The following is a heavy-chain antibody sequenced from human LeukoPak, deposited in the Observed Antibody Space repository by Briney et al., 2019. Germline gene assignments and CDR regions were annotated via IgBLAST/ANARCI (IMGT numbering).Heavy chain of an antibody. Sequence: SETLSLTCTVSGGSISSYYWSWIRQPPGKGLEWIGYIYYSGSTNYNPSLKSRVTISVDTSKNQFSLKLSSVTAADTAVYYCARQSSGWYGRGGLDYWGQGTLVTVSS. CDR2: IYYSGST. J-gene: IGHJ4*02. V-gene: IGHV4-59*08. CDR1: GGSISSYY. CDR3: ARQSSGWYGRGGLDY. D-gene: IGHD6-19*01.